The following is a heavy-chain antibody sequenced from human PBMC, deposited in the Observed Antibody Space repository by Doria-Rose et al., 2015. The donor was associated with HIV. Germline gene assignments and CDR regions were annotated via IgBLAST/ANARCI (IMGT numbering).Heavy chain of an antibody. CDR2: IFSDDER. D-gene: IGHD6-13*01. CDR1: GVSLSSPGVG. Sequence: QVTLKESGPVLVKPTETLTLTCTVSGVSLSSPGVGVSWIRQPPGKALEWLANIFSDDERSYITSLKSRLTISRGTSKSQVVLTMTDMDPADTATYYCARIKSSRWYHKYYYDFWGQGTLVIVSA. CDR3: ARIKSSRWYHKYYYDF. V-gene: IGHV2-26*01. J-gene: IGHJ4*02.